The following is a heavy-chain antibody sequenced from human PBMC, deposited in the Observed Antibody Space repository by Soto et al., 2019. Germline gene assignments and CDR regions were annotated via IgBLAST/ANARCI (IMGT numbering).Heavy chain of an antibody. J-gene: IGHJ4*02. V-gene: IGHV1-8*01. CDR3: ASGVSYCDRHFDY. Sequence: AAVKVSCKASGYTFTSYDINWVRQATGQGLEWMGWMNPNSGNTGYAQKFQGRVTMTRNTSISTAYMELNRRRSEDTAVYYWASGVSYCDRHFDYWGQGTLVIVSS. CDR1: GYTFTSYD. D-gene: IGHD4-17*01. CDR2: MNPNSGNT.